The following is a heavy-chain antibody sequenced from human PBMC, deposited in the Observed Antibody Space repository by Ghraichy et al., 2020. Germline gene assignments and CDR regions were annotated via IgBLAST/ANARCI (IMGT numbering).Heavy chain of an antibody. CDR1: GGSFSGYY. V-gene: IGHV4-34*01. J-gene: IGHJ4*02. Sequence: SETLSLTCAVYGGSFSGYYWSWIRQPPGKGLEWIGEINHSGSTNYNPSLKSRVTISVDTSKNQFSLKLSSVTAADTAVYYCARGHRRNSGSSYDYWGQGTLVTVSS. CDR3: ARGHRRNSGSSYDY. D-gene: IGHD1-26*01. CDR2: INHSGST.